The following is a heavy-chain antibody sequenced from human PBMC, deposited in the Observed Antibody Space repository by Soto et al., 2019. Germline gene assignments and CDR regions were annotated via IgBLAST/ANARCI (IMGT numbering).Heavy chain of an antibody. D-gene: IGHD4-17*01. Sequence: QVQLQESGPGLVKPSETLSLTCTVSGGSISSYYWSWIRQPPGKGLEWIGYIYYSGSTNYNPSLKSRVTISVDTSKNQFSLKLSSVTAAATAVYYCARAYGDYSSVLFDYWGQGTLVTVSS. CDR2: IYYSGST. V-gene: IGHV4-59*01. CDR3: ARAYGDYSSVLFDY. J-gene: IGHJ4*02. CDR1: GGSISSYY.